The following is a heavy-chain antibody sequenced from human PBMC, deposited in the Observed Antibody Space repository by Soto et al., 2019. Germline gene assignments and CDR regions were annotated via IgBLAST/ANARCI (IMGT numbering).Heavy chain of an antibody. CDR1: GFTFSSYG. D-gene: IGHD6-19*01. Sequence: PGGSLRLSCAASGFTFSSYGMHWVRQAPGKGLEWVAVISYDGSNKYYADSVKCRFTISRDNSKNTLYLQINSLRAEDTAVYYCAKDSGDSSGWDPPGDYYYYYMDVWGKGTTVTVSS. CDR3: AKDSGDSSGWDPPGDYYYYYMDV. V-gene: IGHV3-30*18. J-gene: IGHJ6*03. CDR2: ISYDGSNK.